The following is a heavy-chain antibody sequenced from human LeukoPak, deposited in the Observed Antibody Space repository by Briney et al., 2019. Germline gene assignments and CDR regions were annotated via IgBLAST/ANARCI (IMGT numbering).Heavy chain of an antibody. Sequence: SETLSLTCTVSGGSISSYYWSWIRQPPGQGLEWVRYIYYSGSANNNPSLTSPVTISVDTSKTQFSLKLSSVTAAETAVYCCARRIVNQDVAAFDIWGQGTLVTVSS. CDR2: IYYSGSA. V-gene: IGHV4-59*01. D-gene: IGHD3-22*01. J-gene: IGHJ3*02. CDR3: ARRIVNQDVAAFDI. CDR1: GGSISSYY.